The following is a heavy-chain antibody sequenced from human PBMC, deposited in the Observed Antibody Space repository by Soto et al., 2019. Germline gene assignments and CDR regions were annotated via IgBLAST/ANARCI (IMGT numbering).Heavy chain of an antibody. CDR3: ARHVSETVVLPAAMSVDL. V-gene: IGHV4-39*01. D-gene: IGHD2-2*01. CDR1: GGSISSGSYY. J-gene: IGHJ5*02. Sequence: TSETLSLTCTVSGGSISSGSYYWGWIRQPPGKGLEWIGSIYYSGSTYYNPSLKSRVAVSVDTSKNQISLNLRSVTAADTAVYYCARHVSETVVLPAAMSVDLWGQGTLVTVSS. CDR2: IYYSGST.